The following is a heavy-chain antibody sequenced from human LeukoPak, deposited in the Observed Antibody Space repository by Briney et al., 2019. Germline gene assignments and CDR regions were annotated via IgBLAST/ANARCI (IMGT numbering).Heavy chain of an antibody. CDR2: INSDGSST. CDR1: GFTFSSYW. V-gene: IGHV3-74*01. CDR3: ARWGYYYDSRGYSNAFDI. Sequence: GGSLRLSCAASGFTFSSYWMHWVRQAPGKGLVWVLRINSDGSSTSYADSVQGRCTISRDNAKNTLYLQMNSLRAEDTAVYYCARWGYYYDSRGYSNAFDIWGQGTMVTVSS. D-gene: IGHD3-22*01. J-gene: IGHJ3*02.